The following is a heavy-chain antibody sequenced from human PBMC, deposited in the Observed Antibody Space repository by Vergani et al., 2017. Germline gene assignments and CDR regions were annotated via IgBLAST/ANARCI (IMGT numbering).Heavy chain of an antibody. J-gene: IGHJ6*02. CDR1: GYSFTTYW. D-gene: IGHD3-10*01. CDR2: IYPGDSDT. V-gene: IGHV5-51*01. Sequence: EVQLVQSGAEVKKPGESLKISCKGSGYSFTTYWIGWVRQMPGKGLEWMGIIYPGDSDTRYSPSFQGQVTLSADKSVSTAYLQWSSLKASDSAMYYCARRRGDPDHPSGMDVWGQGTTVTGSS. CDR3: ARRRGDPDHPSGMDV.